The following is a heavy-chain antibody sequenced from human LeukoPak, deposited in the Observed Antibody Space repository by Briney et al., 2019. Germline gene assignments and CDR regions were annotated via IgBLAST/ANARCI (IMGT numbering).Heavy chain of an antibody. CDR2: IKQDASEK. V-gene: IGHV3-7*01. Sequence: GGSLRLSCVGSGFTFSNYWLSWVRQTPGKGLEWVANIKQDASEKYYVDSVKGRFTISRDNAKNSLYLQMNTLRAEDTAVYYWARLHSGSYYGDAFDIWGQGTMVTVSS. J-gene: IGHJ3*02. CDR3: ARLHSGSYYGDAFDI. CDR1: GFTFSNYW. D-gene: IGHD1-26*01.